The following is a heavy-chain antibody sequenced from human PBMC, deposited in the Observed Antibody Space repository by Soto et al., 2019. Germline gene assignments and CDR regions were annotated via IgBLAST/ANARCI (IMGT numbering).Heavy chain of an antibody. Sequence: QVQLVQSGAEVKKPGSSVKVSCKASGGTFSSYTISWVRQAPGQGLEWMGRIIPILGIANYAQKFQGRVTITADKYTSTSYMELSSLRSEDTAVYYCARDRCRRWELTDFDYWGQGTLVTVSS. CDR3: ARDRCRRWELTDFDY. J-gene: IGHJ4*02. CDR2: IIPILGIA. V-gene: IGHV1-69*08. D-gene: IGHD1-26*01. CDR1: GGTFSSYT.